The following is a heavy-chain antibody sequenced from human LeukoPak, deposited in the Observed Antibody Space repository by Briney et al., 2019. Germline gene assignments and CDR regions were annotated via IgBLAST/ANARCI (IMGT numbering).Heavy chain of an antibody. D-gene: IGHD3-16*01. CDR3: ARTPQTFGGGYYCYGMDV. V-gene: IGHV3-23*01. CDR2: MSGNGVRT. Sequence: GGSLRLSCAASGFSFINYAMSWVRQAPGRGLEWVSGMSGNGVRTFYADSVKGRFTISRDNSENALYLQMNSLRSEDTAVYYCARTPQTFGGGYYCYGMDVWGQGTTVTVSS. J-gene: IGHJ6*02. CDR1: GFSFINYA.